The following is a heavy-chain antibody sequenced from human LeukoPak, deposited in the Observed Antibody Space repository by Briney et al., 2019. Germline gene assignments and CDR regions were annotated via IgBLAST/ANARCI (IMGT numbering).Heavy chain of an antibody. CDR2: IYYSGST. CDR3: ARSSGYYYYYYYMDV. Sequence: PSETLSLTCAVYGGSFSGYYWSWIRQPPGKGLEWIGYIYYSGSTNYNPSLKSRVTISVDTSKNQFSLKLSSVTAADTAVYYCARSSGYYYYYYYMDVWGKGTTVTVSS. V-gene: IGHV4-59*01. CDR1: GGSFSGYY. D-gene: IGHD6-19*01. J-gene: IGHJ6*03.